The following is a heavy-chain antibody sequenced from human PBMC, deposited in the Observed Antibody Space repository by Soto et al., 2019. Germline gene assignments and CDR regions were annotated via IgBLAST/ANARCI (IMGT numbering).Heavy chain of an antibody. CDR1: GFTFSSYG. D-gene: IGHD3-22*01. Sequence: GGSLRLSCAASGFTFSSYGMHWVRQAPGKGLEWVAVIWYDGSNKYYADSVKGRFTISRDNSKNTLYLQMNSLRAEDTAVYYCARDHEYYYDSSGYSPPVYWGQGTLVTVSS. V-gene: IGHV3-33*01. CDR2: IWYDGSNK. J-gene: IGHJ4*02. CDR3: ARDHEYYYDSSGYSPPVY.